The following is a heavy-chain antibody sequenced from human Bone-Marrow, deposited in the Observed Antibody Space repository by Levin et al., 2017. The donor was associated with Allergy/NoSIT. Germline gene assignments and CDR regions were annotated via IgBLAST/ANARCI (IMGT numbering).Heavy chain of an antibody. CDR1: GFTFDDYA. CDR3: AKGRYGGTFDY. J-gene: IGHJ4*02. V-gene: IGHV3-9*01. D-gene: IGHD4-23*01. CDR2: ISWNSGSI. Sequence: SCAASGFTFDDYAMHWVRQAPGKGLEWVSGISWNSGSIGYADSVKGRFTISRDNAKNSLYLQMNSLRAEDTALYYCAKGRYGGTFDYWGQGTLVTVSS.